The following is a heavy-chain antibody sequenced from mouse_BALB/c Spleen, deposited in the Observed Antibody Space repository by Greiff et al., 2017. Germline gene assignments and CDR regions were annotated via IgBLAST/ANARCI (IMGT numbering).Heavy chain of an antibody. D-gene: IGHD2-4*01. CDR2: IRNKANGYTT. V-gene: IGHV7-3*02. J-gene: IGHJ3*01. Sequence: EVHLVESGGGWVQPGGSLRLSCATSGFTFTDYYMSWVRQPPGKALEWLGFIRNKANGYTTEYSASVKGRFTISRDNSQSILYLQMNTLRAEDSATYYCASVHYDGFAYWGQGTLFTVSA. CDR1: GFTFTDYY. CDR3: ASVHYDGFAY.